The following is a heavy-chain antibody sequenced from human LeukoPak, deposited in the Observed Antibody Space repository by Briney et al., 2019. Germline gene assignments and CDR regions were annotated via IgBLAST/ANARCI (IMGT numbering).Heavy chain of an antibody. V-gene: IGHV4-39*01. J-gene: IGHJ5*02. D-gene: IGHD6-13*01. CDR2: IYYSGST. CDR3: ARPGSFNNWFDP. CDR1: GGYISSSSYY. Sequence: PSETLSLTCTVSGGYISSSSYYWGWIRQPPGKGLEWIGSIYYSGSTYYNPSLKSRVTISVDTSKNQFSLKLSSVTAADTAVYYCARPGSFNNWFDPWGQGTLVTVSS.